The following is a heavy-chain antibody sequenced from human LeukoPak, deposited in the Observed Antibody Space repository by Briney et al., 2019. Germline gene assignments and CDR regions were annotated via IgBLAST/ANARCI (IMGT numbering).Heavy chain of an antibody. D-gene: IGHD4-17*01. J-gene: IGHJ5*02. CDR2: INWNGRNT. V-gene: IGHV3-20*04. Sequence: GGSLRLSCAASGFTFDDYAMSWVRQAPGRGLEWVSGINWNGRNTGYADSVKGRFTISRDNAKNSLYLEMKTLRPEDTALYYCARDLRTTVTDWFGPWGQGTLVTVAS. CDR3: ARDLRTTVTDWFGP. CDR1: GFTFDDYA.